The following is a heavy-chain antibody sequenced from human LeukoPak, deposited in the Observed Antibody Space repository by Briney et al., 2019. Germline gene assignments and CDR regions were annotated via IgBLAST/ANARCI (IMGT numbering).Heavy chain of an antibody. V-gene: IGHV3-48*01. J-gene: IGHJ6*03. CDR2: ISTSSSTI. CDR3: ARDSPYSSDYISHSYYYMDV. Sequence: GGSLRLSCAASGFTFTSYNMNWVRQAPGKGLEWVSYISTSSSTIYYADSVKGRFTISRDNAKNSLYLQMNSLRAEDTAVYFCARDSPYSSDYISHSYYYMDVWGRGTTVTVSS. CDR1: GFTFTSYN. D-gene: IGHD6-19*01.